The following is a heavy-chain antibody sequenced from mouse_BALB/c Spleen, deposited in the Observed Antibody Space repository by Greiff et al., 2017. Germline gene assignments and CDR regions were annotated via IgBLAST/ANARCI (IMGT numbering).Heavy chain of an antibody. CDR3: ARTSTTMITWFAD. J-gene: IGHJ3*01. CDR2: IYPGDGDT. CDR1: GYAFSSYW. D-gene: IGHD2-4*01. Sequence: QVQLQQSGAELVRPGSSVKISCKASGYAFSSYWMNWVKQRPGQGLEWIGQIYPGDGDTNYNGKFKGKATLTAGKSASTAYMQLSSLTSEDSAVCYYARTSTTMITWFADWGQGTLVTVSA. V-gene: IGHV1-80*01.